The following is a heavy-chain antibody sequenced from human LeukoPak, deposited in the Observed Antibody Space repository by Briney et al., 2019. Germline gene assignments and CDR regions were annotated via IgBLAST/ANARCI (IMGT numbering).Heavy chain of an antibody. CDR2: ISSSSSYI. D-gene: IGHD3-22*01. CDR1: GFTFSSYS. V-gene: IGHV3-21*04. Sequence: PGGSLRLSCAASGFTFSSYSMNWVRQAPGKGLEWVSSISSSSSYIYYADSVKGRFTISRDDAKNSLYLQMNSLRAEDTAVYYCANHPYDSSGYFYYWGQGTLVTVSS. CDR3: ANHPYDSSGYFYY. J-gene: IGHJ4*02.